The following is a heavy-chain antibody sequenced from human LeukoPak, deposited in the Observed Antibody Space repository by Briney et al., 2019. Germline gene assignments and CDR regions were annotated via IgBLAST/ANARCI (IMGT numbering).Heavy chain of an antibody. CDR3: AREERTGTYSYTRGFDP. CDR1: GFTFSTYG. J-gene: IGHJ5*02. D-gene: IGHD3-16*01. Sequence: GGSLRLSRAASGFTFSTYGMTWVRQAPGKGLEWVSAISGGADRTWYVDSVKGRFTISRDNSKNTLYLQMNSLRAEDTAVYYCAREERTGTYSYTRGFDPWGQGTLVTVSS. V-gene: IGHV3-23*01. CDR2: ISGGADRT.